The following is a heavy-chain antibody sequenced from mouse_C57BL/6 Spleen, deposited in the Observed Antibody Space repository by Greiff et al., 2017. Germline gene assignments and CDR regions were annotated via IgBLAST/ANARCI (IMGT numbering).Heavy chain of an antibody. CDR3: ASGGGMVTTTY. Sequence: EVKLVESGPGLVKPSQSLSLTCSVTGYSITSGYYWNWIRQFPGNKLEWMGYISYDGSTNYNPSLKNRISITRDTSKNQFFLKLNSVTTEDTATYYCASGGGMVTTTYWGQGTTLTVSS. D-gene: IGHD2-2*01. CDR2: ISYDGST. J-gene: IGHJ2*01. V-gene: IGHV3-6*01. CDR1: GYSITSGYY.